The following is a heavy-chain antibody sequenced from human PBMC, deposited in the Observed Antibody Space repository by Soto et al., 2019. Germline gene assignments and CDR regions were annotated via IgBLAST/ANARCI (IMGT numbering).Heavy chain of an antibody. CDR2: IYYSGST. V-gene: IGHV4-39*01. Sequence: QLQLQESGPGLVKPSETLSLTCTVSGGSISSSSYYWGWIRQPPGKGLEWIGSIYYSGSTYYNPSLKSRVTTSVDTSKNQFSLKLSSVTAADTAVYYCARGGYCSGGSCYPSYFFDYWGQGTLVTVSS. D-gene: IGHD2-15*01. J-gene: IGHJ4*02. CDR3: ARGGYCSGGSCYPSYFFDY. CDR1: GGSISSSSYY.